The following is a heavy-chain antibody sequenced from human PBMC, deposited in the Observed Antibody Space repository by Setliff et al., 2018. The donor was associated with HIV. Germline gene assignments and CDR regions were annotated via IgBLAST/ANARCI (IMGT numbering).Heavy chain of an antibody. V-gene: IGHV3-20*04. CDR1: GFTFEDYG. J-gene: IGHJ4*02. CDR3: VRVPLLGHTLDY. CDR2: INWNGGST. Sequence: TGGSLRLSCAVSGFTFEDYGMSWVRQAPGKGLEWVSGINWNGGSTGYVDSVKGRFTISRDNAKNSLYLQMNSLRAEDMALYYCVRVPLLGHTLDYWGQGTLVTVSS.